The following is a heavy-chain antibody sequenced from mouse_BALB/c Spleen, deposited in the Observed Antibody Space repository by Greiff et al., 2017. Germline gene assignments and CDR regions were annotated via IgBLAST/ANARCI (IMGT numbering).Heavy chain of an antibody. CDR1: GFTFSSFG. Sequence: EVMLVESGGGLVQPGGSRKLSCAASGFTFSSFGMHWVRQAPEKGLEWVAYISSGSSTIYYADTVKGRFTITRDNPKNTLFLQMTSLRSEDTAMYYCARRGSPFDYWGQGTSVTVSA. J-gene: IGHJ4*01. V-gene: IGHV5-17*02. CDR2: ISSGSSTI. CDR3: ARRGSPFDY. D-gene: IGHD3-2*02.